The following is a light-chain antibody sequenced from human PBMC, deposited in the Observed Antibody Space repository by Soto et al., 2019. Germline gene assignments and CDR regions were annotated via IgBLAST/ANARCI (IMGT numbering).Light chain of an antibody. CDR2: DAS. CDR1: QSITTW. J-gene: IGKJ2*01. CDR3: QQYNSYSADT. Sequence: DIQMTQSPSALSASIGDRVTITCRASQSITTWLAWYQHKPGKAPKLLIYDASSLESGVPSRFSGSGSGTEVTLTISSLQPDDFATYYCQQYNSYSADTFGQGTKLEIK. V-gene: IGKV1-5*01.